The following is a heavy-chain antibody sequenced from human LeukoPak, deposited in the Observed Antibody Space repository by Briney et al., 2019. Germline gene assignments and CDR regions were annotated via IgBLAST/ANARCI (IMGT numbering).Heavy chain of an antibody. D-gene: IGHD1-26*01. CDR3: VRDGSMDV. J-gene: IGHJ6*02. Sequence: ASVKVSCKASGYTFSDYYMHWVRQAPGQGLEWMGWINSDSGGTNCAQKFQDRVTMTRDTSISTAYMELGRLRSDDTAVYYCVRDGSMDVWGQGTTVTVSS. V-gene: IGHV1-2*02. CDR2: INSDSGGT. CDR1: GYTFSDYY.